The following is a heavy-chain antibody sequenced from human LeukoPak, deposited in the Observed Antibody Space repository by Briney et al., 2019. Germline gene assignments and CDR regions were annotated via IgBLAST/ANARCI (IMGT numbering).Heavy chain of an antibody. V-gene: IGHV3-30*18. Sequence: SXRLSCAXXGFTFXSYGMHWVRQAPGKGLEWVAVISYDGSNKYYADSVKGRFTISRDNSKNTLYLQMNSLRAEDTAVYYCAKGIAVLAGFDYWGQGTLVTVSS. CDR1: GFTFXSYG. CDR2: ISYDGSNK. D-gene: IGHD6-19*01. CDR3: AKGIAVLAGFDY. J-gene: IGHJ4*02.